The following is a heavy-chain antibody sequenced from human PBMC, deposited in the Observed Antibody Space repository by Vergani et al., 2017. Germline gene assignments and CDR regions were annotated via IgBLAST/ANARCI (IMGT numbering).Heavy chain of an antibody. CDR3: ARAVPAADCV. D-gene: IGHD2-2*01. CDR2: ISSISSYI. J-gene: IGHJ6*02. V-gene: IGHV3-21*01. Sequence: EVQLVESGGGLVKPGGSLRLSCAASGFTLSSYSMNWVRQATGKGLEWVSSISSISSYIYYADSVKGRFTISRDNAKNSLYLQMNILRAEDTAVYYWARAVPAADCVWGQGTMVTVSS. CDR1: GFTLSSYS.